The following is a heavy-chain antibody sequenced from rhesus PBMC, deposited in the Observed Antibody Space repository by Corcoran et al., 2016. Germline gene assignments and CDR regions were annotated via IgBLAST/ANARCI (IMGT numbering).Heavy chain of an antibody. CDR3: TREGGAVAFDF. CDR1: GFTFSSYG. Sequence: EVQLVESGGGLVQPGGSLRLSCAASGFTFSSYGMSWVGQAPGKGREWVSPISSASSYIYSADSVKGRFTISRDNAKNSLSLQMNSLRAEDTAVYYCTREGGAVAFDFWGQGLRVTVSS. V-gene: IGHV3S16*01. CDR2: ISSASSYI. D-gene: IGHD6-37*01. J-gene: IGHJ3*01.